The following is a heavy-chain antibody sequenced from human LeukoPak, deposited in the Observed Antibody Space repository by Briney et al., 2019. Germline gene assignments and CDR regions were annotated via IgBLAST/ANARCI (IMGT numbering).Heavy chain of an antibody. CDR1: GDSISSYY. J-gene: IGHJ4*02. CDR3: AREVVAAAGTVDY. D-gene: IGHD6-13*01. Sequence: SETLSLTCTVSGDSISSYYWSWIRQPPGKGLEWIGYIHYSGSTNYNPSLKSRVTISVDTSENQFSLILSSVTTADTAVYYCAREVVAAAGTVDYWGQGTLVTVSS. V-gene: IGHV4-59*01. CDR2: IHYSGST.